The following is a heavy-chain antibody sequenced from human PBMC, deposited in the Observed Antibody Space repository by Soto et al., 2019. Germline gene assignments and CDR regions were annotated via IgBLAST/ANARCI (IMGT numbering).Heavy chain of an antibody. CDR1: GGSFSGYY. J-gene: IGHJ6*03. CDR3: AGVGYCSSTSCYGYYYYYYMDV. Sequence: QVQLQQWGAGLLKPSETLSLTCAVYGGSFSGYYWSWIRQPPGKGLEWIGEINHSGSTNYNPSLKSRVTISVDTSKNQFCLKLSSVTAADTAVYYCAGVGYCSSTSCYGYYYYYYMDVWGKGTTVTVSS. V-gene: IGHV4-34*01. CDR2: INHSGST. D-gene: IGHD2-2*01.